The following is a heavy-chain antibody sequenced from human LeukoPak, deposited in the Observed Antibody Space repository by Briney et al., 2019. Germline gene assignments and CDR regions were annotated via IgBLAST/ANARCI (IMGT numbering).Heavy chain of an antibody. CDR2: IHHSGST. CDR3: ARHKWYCSSSSCYTFDY. D-gene: IGHD2-2*02. J-gene: IGHJ4*02. V-gene: IGHV4-34*01. CDR1: GGSFSGYY. Sequence: SETLSLTCAVYGGSFSGYYWSWIRQPPGKGLEWIGSIHHSGSTYYNPSLKSRVTISVDTSKNQFSLKLSSVTAADTAVYYCARHKWYCSSSSCYTFDYWGQGALVTVSS.